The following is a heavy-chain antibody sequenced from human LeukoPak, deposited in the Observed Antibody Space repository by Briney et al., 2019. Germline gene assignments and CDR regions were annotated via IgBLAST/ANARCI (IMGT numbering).Heavy chain of an antibody. Sequence: ASVKVSCTASGYTFTGYYMHWVRQAPGQGLEWMGWINPNSGGTNYAQKFQGRVTMTRDTSISTAYMELSRLRSDDTAVYYCARAANRGYFDWLSMHVWGQGTLVTVSS. CDR1: GYTFTGYY. D-gene: IGHD3-9*01. V-gene: IGHV1-2*02. J-gene: IGHJ4*02. CDR2: INPNSGGT. CDR3: ARAANRGYFDWLSMHV.